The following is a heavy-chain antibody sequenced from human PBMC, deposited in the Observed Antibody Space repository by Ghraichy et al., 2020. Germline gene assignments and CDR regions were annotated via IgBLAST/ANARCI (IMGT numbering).Heavy chain of an antibody. J-gene: IGHJ6*03. D-gene: IGHD2-21*02. V-gene: IGHV3-53*01. CDR1: GFTVSSNY. CDR2: IYSGGST. Sequence: GGSLRLSCAASGFTVSSNYMSWVRQAPGKGLEWVSVIYSGGSTYYADSVKGRFTISRDNSKNTLYLQMNSLRAEDTAVYYCARDRTAPPPYYYYYMDVWGKGTTVTVSS. CDR3: ARDRTAPPPYYYYYMDV.